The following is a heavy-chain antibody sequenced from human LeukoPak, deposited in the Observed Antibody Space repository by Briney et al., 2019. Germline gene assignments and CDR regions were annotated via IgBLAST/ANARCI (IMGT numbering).Heavy chain of an antibody. D-gene: IGHD6-19*01. CDR3: ARSRSSGWHDF. CDR1: GYTFTSYY. CDR2: INPSGGST. J-gene: IGHJ4*02. Sequence: ASVKVSCKASGYTFTSYYMHWVRQAPGQGLEWMGIINPSGGSTTFAQKFQGRVTMTRDASTSTVYLELSGLRSEDTAVYYCARSRSSGWHDFWGQGTLVIVSS. V-gene: IGHV1-46*01.